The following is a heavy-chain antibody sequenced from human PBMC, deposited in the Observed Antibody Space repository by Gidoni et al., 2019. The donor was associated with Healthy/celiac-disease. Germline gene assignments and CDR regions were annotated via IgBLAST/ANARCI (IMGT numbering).Heavy chain of an antibody. Sequence: QVQLVESGGGVVKPGRSLRLSCAASGFPFSSYAMHWVRQAPGKGLGWVAVISYDGSNKYYADSVKGRFTISRDNSKNTLYLQMNSLRAEDTAVYYCARGALTLFDYWGQGTLVTVSS. CDR1: GFPFSSYA. V-gene: IGHV3-30*01. J-gene: IGHJ4*02. D-gene: IGHD7-27*01. CDR3: ARGALTLFDY. CDR2: ISYDGSNK.